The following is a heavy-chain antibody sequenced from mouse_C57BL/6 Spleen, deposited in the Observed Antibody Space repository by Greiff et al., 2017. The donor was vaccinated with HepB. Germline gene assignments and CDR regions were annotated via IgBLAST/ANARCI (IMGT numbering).Heavy chain of an antibody. J-gene: IGHJ4*01. Sequence: VHVKQSGAELVKPGASVKLSCTASGFNIKDYYMHWVKQRTEQGLEWIGRIDPEDGETKYAPKFQGKATITADTSSNTAYLQLSSLKSEDTAVYYFARDRWADYAMDYWGQGASVTGSS. CDR3: ARDRWADYAMDY. CDR2: IDPEDGET. V-gene: IGHV14-2*01. CDR1: GFNIKDYY. D-gene: IGHD2-14*01.